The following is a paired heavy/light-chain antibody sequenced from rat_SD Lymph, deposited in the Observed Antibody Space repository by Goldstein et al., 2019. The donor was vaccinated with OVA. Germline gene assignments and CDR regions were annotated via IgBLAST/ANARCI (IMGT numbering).Heavy chain of an antibody. D-gene: IGHD1-6*01. CDR1: GFTFSNYA. J-gene: IGHJ4*01. CDR3: TREAVYYGMLLRGVLDA. CDR2: ITYDTDNT. Sequence: EVHLVESGGGLVQPGRSMKLSCAASGFTFSNYAMAWVRQAPTRGLEWVATITYDTDNTYYRDSVQGRFTISRDNDRSTLYLQINSLRSEDTATYYCTREAVYYGMLLRGVLDAWGPGVSVTVSS. V-gene: IGHV5-46*01.
Light chain of an antibody. Sequence: DVQMTQSPYTLAASPGESVSINCKASKSISKYLAWYQQKPGKTNRLLIYDGSTLQSGIPSRFSGSRSGTDFTLTIRGLEPEDFGLYYCQQHNEYPFTFGTGTKLELK. CDR1: KSISKY. CDR2: DGS. V-gene: IGKV16S1*01. J-gene: IGKJ2-1*01. CDR3: QQHNEYPFT.